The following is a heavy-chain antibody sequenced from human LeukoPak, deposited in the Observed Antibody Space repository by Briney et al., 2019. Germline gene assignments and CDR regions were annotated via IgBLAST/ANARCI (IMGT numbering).Heavy chain of an antibody. V-gene: IGHV4-59*01. CDR3: AREGLLDWVWNFDL. J-gene: IGHJ2*01. D-gene: IGHD3-3*01. Sequence: SETLSLTCNVPAGSINNYYWSWIRQPPGKGLEWIGYIYYTGNTNYNPSLKSRVTISLDTSKTQFSLKLRSVTAADTAVYYCAREGLLDWVWNFDLWGRGTLVTVSS. CDR2: IYYTGNT. CDR1: AGSINNYY.